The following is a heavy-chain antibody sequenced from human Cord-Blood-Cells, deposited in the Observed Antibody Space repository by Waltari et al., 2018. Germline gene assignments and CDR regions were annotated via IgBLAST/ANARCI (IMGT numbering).Heavy chain of an antibody. CDR1: GGSFRGYY. V-gene: IGHV4-34*01. CDR3: ASWPAAMGYYYYGMDV. D-gene: IGHD2-2*01. CDR2: INHSGST. Sequence: QVQLQQWGAGLLKPSETLSLTCAVYGGSFRGYYWSWIRQPPGKGLEWIGEINHSGSTNYNPSLKSRVTISVDTSKNQFSLKLSSVTAADTAVYYCASWPAAMGYYYYGMDVWGQGTTVTVSS. J-gene: IGHJ6*02.